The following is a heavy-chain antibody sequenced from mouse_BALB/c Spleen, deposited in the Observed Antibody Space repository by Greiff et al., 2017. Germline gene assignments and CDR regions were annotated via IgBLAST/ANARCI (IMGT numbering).Heavy chain of an antibody. CDR1: GFTFSSYA. Sequence: EVQLVESGGGLVKPGGSLKLSCAASGFTFSSYAMSWVRQTPEKRLEWVATISSGGSYTYYPDSVKGRFTISRDNAKNTLYLQMSSLRSEDTAMYYCARGRGGSSYGAWFAYWGQGTLVTVSA. CDR2: ISSGGSYT. CDR3: ARGRGGSSYGAWFAY. J-gene: IGHJ3*01. V-gene: IGHV5-9-3*01. D-gene: IGHD1-1*01.